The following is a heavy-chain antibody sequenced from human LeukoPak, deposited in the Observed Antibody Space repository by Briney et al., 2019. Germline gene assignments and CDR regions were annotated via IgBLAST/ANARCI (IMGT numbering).Heavy chain of an antibody. CDR2: MSRSSNYI. CDR1: GFTFSSYS. Sequence: GGSLRLSCAASGFTFSSYSMNWVRQAPGTGLEWVSSMSRSSNYIYYADSVKGRFTISRDNAKNSLYLQVNSLRAEDTAVYYCARILFGYSRSWWIMDVWGKGTTVTVSS. CDR3: ARILFGYSRSWWIMDV. J-gene: IGHJ6*03. V-gene: IGHV3-21*01. D-gene: IGHD6-13*01.